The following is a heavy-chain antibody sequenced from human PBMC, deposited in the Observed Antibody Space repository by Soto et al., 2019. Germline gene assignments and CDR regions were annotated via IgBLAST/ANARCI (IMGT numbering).Heavy chain of an antibody. CDR1: GYTFTSYG. CDR2: INAHNGNT. V-gene: IGHV1-18*01. Sequence: QVQLVQSGAEVKKPGASVKVSCKASGYTFTSYGISWVRQAPGQGLEWMGWINAHNGNTKYAQKVQGRVTMTTDTSTSTAYMELRSLRSDDTAVYYCARDPAIGGPFDYWGQGTLVTVSS. D-gene: IGHD3-16*01. CDR3: ARDPAIGGPFDY. J-gene: IGHJ4*02.